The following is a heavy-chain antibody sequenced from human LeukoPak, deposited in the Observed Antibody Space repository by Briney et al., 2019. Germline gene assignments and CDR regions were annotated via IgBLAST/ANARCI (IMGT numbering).Heavy chain of an antibody. CDR2: THYRGDI. CDR3: GRNLGSGIDH. CDR1: GASVSSDY. J-gene: IGHJ4*02. V-gene: IGHV4-59*02. Sequence: SETLSLTCSVSGASVSSDYWNWIRQSPGRGLEWIGYTHYRGDINYNPSLKSRLTMSVDASSNQVSLKLSSVTAADAAVYYCGRNLGSGIDHWGQGTRVTVSS. D-gene: IGHD3-10*01.